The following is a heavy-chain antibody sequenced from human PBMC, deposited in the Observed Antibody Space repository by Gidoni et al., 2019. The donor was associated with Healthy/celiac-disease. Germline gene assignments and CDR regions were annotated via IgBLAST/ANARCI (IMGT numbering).Heavy chain of an antibody. V-gene: IGHV3-30*04. CDR2: ISYDGSNK. CDR1: GFTFSSGA. D-gene: IGHD2-21*02. CDR3: ARVDCGGDCYSLYFQH. J-gene: IGHJ1*01. Sequence: QVQLVESGGGVVQPGRSLRLSCAASGFTFSSGAMHWVGRAPGKGLEWVAVISYDGSNKYYADSVKGRFTISRDNSKNTLYLQMNSLRAEDTAVYYCARVDCGGDCYSLYFQHWGQGTLVTVSS.